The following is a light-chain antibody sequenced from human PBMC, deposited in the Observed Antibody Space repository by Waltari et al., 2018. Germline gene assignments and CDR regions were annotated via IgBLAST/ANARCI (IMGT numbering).Light chain of an antibody. Sequence: DIVLTQSPATLSLSPGDRATLSCRASQYIYADLAWYQHKPGKAPRLLVYDASNRATGIPARFSGSGSGTDFTLTISSLEPEDSAVYYCAQRNDFPITFGQGTRVEIK. CDR3: AQRNDFPIT. CDR1: QYIYAD. CDR2: DAS. J-gene: IGKJ5*01. V-gene: IGKV3-11*01.